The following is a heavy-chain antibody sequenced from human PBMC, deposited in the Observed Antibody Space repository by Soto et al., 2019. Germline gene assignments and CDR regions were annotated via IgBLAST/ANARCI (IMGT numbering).Heavy chain of an antibody. Sequence: DVQLLESGGSLVQPGGSLRLSCAASGFTFTYAMSWVRQAPGKGLEWVSAIGGSGDKTYYIDSVKGRFTVSKDNSKNTLYLQMISMRAEDTAVYYCGRSGYRGSIDYYGMDAWGQRTTVTVSS. CDR2: IGGSGDKT. D-gene: IGHD5-12*01. CDR1: GFTFTYA. V-gene: IGHV3-23*01. CDR3: GRSGYRGSIDYYGMDA. J-gene: IGHJ6*02.